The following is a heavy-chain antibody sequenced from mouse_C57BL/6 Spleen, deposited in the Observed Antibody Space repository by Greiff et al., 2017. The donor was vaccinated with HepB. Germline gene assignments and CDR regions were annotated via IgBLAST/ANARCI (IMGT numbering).Heavy chain of an antibody. CDR3: ARDSNWDVFDY. CDR2: ISDGGSYT. V-gene: IGHV5-4*01. CDR1: GFTFSSYA. D-gene: IGHD4-1*02. J-gene: IGHJ2*01. Sequence: DVMLVESGGGLVKPGGSLKLSCAASGFTFSSYAMSWVRQTPEKRLEWVATISDGGSYTYYPDNVKGRFTISRDNAKNNLYLQMSHLKSEDTAMYYCARDSNWDVFDYWGQGTTLTVSS.